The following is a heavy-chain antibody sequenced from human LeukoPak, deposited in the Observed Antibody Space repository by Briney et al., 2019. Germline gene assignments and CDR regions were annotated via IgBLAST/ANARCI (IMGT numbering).Heavy chain of an antibody. Sequence: ASVKVSCKASAYTFTSYDINWVRQATGQGLEWMGWMNPNSANTGYAQKFQGRVTMTRNTSMSTAYMELSSLRSEDTAVYYCARVTYDSSGYYYLDYWGQGTLVTVSS. CDR3: ARVTYDSSGYYYLDY. D-gene: IGHD3-22*01. CDR2: MNPNSANT. V-gene: IGHV1-8*01. CDR1: AYTFTSYD. J-gene: IGHJ4*02.